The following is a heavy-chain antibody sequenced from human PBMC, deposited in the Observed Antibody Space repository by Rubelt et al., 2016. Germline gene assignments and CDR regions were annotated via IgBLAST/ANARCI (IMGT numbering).Heavy chain of an antibody. CDR1: GGTFSSYA. J-gene: IGHJ2*01. CDR2: INPNSGGT. CDR3: ARVSPTVTSVRYFDL. D-gene: IGHD4-17*01. Sequence: QVQLVQSGAEVKKPGSSVKVSCKASGGTFSSYAISWVRQPPGQGLEWMGWINPNSGGTNYAQKFQGRVTMTRDTSISTAYMGLSRLRSDDTAVYYCARVSPTVTSVRYFDLWGRGTLVTVSS. V-gene: IGHV1-2*02.